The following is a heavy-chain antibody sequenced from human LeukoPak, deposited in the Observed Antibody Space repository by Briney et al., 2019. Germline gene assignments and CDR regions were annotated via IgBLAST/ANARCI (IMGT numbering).Heavy chain of an antibody. Sequence: ASVNVSCKASGSTFTDYYMHWVRQAPGQGLEWMGWINPNSRGTDSAQKFQGRFSMPRDTSISTAYMELSRLRSDDTAVYYCARRAREYSHDAFDIWGQGTMVTVSS. J-gene: IGHJ3*02. V-gene: IGHV1-2*02. CDR1: GSTFTDYY. CDR2: INPNSRGT. D-gene: IGHD5-18*01. CDR3: ARRAREYSHDAFDI.